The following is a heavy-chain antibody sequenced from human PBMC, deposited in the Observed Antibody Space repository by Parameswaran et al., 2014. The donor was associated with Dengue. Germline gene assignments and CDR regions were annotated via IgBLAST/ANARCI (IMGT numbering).Heavy chain of an antibody. CDR3: ARDGLWFGELPPDY. V-gene: IGHV1-2*02. Sequence: VRQMPGKGLEWMGWINPNSGGTNYAQKFQGRVTMTRDTSISTAYMELSRLRSDDTAVYYCARDGLWFGELPPDYWGQGTLVTVSS. J-gene: IGHJ4*02. CDR2: INPNSGGT. D-gene: IGHD3-10*01.